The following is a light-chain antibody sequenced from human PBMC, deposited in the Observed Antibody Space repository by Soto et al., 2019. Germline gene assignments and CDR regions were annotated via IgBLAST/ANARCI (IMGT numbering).Light chain of an antibody. CDR1: SSDVGGYNY. CDR3: SSYTSSSTYV. J-gene: IGLJ1*01. Sequence: QSVLTQPASLPGSPGQSITISCTGTSSDVGGYNYVSWYQQHPGKAPKLMIYEVSNRPSGVSNRFSGSKSGNTASLTISGLQAEDEADYYCSSYTSSSTYVFGTGTKVPS. CDR2: EVS. V-gene: IGLV2-14*01.